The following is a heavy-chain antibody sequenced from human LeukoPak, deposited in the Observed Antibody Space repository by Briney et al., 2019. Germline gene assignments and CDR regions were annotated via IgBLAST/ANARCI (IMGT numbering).Heavy chain of an antibody. J-gene: IGHJ6*03. Sequence: GASVKVSCKASGYTFTGYYMHWVRQAPGQGLEWMGWINTNTGNPTYAQGFTGRFVFSLDTSVSTAYLQISSLKAEDTAVYYCARDRYQLPRILYYYYMDVWGKGTTVTVSS. CDR3: ARDRYQLPRILYYYYMDV. CDR1: GYTFTGYY. CDR2: INTNTGNP. D-gene: IGHD2-2*01. V-gene: IGHV7-4-1*02.